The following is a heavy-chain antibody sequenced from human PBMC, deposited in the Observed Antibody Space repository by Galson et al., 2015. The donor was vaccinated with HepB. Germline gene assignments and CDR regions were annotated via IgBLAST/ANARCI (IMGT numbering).Heavy chain of an antibody. CDR1: GFTFSTYG. CDR3: AKEREAATEGGYFGMDV. V-gene: IGHV3-30*18. CDR2: ISYHGNNK. Sequence: SLRLSCAASGFTFSTYGMHWVRQAPGKGLEWVAVISYHGNNKYYADSVKGRFTISRDNSRNTLYLQMNSLRGDDTAVYYCAKEREAATEGGYFGMDVWGQGSTVTVSS. J-gene: IGHJ6*02. D-gene: IGHD6-25*01.